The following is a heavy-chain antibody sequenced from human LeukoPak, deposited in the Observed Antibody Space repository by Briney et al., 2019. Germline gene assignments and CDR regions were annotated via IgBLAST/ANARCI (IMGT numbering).Heavy chain of an antibody. J-gene: IGHJ4*02. V-gene: IGHV3-53*01. CDR1: GFIVSSNY. D-gene: IGHD5-12*01. CDR3: ARVLSSGYDVGYYFDY. CDR2: INSGGST. Sequence: GGSLRLSCAASGFIVSSNYMSWVRQAPGKGLEWVSVINSGGSTYYADSVKGRFIISRDNSKNTLYLQMNSLRAEDTAVYYCARVLSSGYDVGYYFDYWGQGTLVTVSS.